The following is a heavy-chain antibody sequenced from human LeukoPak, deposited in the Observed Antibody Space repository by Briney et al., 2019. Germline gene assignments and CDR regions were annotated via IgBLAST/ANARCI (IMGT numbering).Heavy chain of an antibody. CDR1: GFTFSSYS. Sequence: GGSLRLSCAASGFTFSSYSMNWVRQAPGEGLEWVSSISSSSSYIYYEDSVKGRFTISRDNAKNSLYLQMNSLRAADTAVYYCARVPSSSWTTYFDYWGQGTLVTVSS. V-gene: IGHV3-21*01. D-gene: IGHD6-13*01. J-gene: IGHJ4*02. CDR2: ISSSSSYI. CDR3: ARVPSSSWTTYFDY.